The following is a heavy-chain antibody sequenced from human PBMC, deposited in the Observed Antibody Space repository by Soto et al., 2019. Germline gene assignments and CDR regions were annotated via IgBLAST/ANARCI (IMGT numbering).Heavy chain of an antibody. V-gene: IGHV4-39*01. Sequence: QLQLQESGPGLVKPSETLSLTCTVSGGSISSSSYYWGWIRQPPGKGLEWIGSIYYSGSTYYNPSPKSRITMSVATSKNQFSLKLSSVPAADTAVYYCHPGLETEAYCSGGSCYHPGFDPWGQGTLVTVSS. CDR2: IYYSGST. J-gene: IGHJ5*02. CDR1: GGSISSSSYY. CDR3: HPGLETEAYCSGGSCYHPGFDP. D-gene: IGHD2-15*01.